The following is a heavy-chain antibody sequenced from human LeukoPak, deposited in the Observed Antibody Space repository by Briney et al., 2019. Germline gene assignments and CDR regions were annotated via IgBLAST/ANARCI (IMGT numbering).Heavy chain of an antibody. J-gene: IGHJ3*02. V-gene: IGHV4-4*07. CDR2: IYTSGST. CDR1: GGSISSYY. Sequence: SKTLSLTCTVSGGSISSYYWSRIRQPAGKGLDWIGRIYTSGSTNYNPSLKSRVTMSVDTSKKQFSLKLSSVTAADTAVYYCARDWYGSGSLDAFDIWGQGTMVTVSS. CDR3: ARDWYGSGSLDAFDI. D-gene: IGHD3-10*01.